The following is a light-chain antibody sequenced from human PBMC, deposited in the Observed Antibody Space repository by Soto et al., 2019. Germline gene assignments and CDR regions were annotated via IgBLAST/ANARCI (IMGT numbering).Light chain of an antibody. V-gene: IGKV2D-29*01. J-gene: IGKJ4*01. CDR3: LQSLHFPLT. CDR1: QTLLHSNGKSY. CDR2: EVS. Sequence: EIVMTQTPLSLSVTPGQSASNSCSSSQTLLHSNGKSYLYWYLQKAGQAPQLLIYEVSKRFSGVPDRFSGSGAGTDFTLKISRVEAEDVGVYYCLQSLHFPLTFGGGTKVEIK.